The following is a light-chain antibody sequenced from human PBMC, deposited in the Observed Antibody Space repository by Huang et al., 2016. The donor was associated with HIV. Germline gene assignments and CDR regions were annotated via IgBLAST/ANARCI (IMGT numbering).Light chain of an antibody. CDR2: GAS. J-gene: IGKJ2*01. Sequence: EIVLTLSPGTLSLSPGERATLSCRASQSVSSSFLAWYQQKPGQAPRLLIYGASSRATGVPDRFSGSGSETDFTLTISRLDPEDFAVYYCQQYATSPYTFGQGTKLEIK. V-gene: IGKV3-20*01. CDR1: QSVSSSF. CDR3: QQYATSPYT.